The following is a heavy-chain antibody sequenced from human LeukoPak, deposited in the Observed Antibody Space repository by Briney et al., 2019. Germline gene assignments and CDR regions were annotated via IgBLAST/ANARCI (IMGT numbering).Heavy chain of an antibody. Sequence: GGSLRLSCAASGFTFSNAWMSWVRQAPGKGLEWVGRIKSKTDGGTTDYAAPVKGRFTISRDDSKTIAYLLMNSLKTEDTAVYYCTRAYSTGWLGINDYWGQGALVTVSS. CDR1: GFTFSNAW. J-gene: IGHJ4*02. CDR3: TRAYSTGWLGINDY. V-gene: IGHV3-15*01. CDR2: IKSKTDGGTT. D-gene: IGHD6-19*01.